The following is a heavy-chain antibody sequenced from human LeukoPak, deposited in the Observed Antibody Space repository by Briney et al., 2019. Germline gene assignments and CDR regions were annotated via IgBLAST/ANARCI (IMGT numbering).Heavy chain of an antibody. J-gene: IGHJ4*02. CDR2: MNDSGST. CDR1: GESFSGFY. D-gene: IGHD3-10*01. V-gene: IGHV4-34*01. CDR3: ARHVRFGEEWPFFDY. Sequence: PSETLSLTCAVYGESFSGFYWNWIRQPPGKGLEWIGEMNDSGSTNYNPSLKSRVTISVDTSKNQFSLKLSSVTAADTAVYYCARHVRFGEEWPFFDYWGQGTLVTVSS.